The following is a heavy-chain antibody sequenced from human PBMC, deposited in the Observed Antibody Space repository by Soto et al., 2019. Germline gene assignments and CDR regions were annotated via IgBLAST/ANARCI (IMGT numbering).Heavy chain of an antibody. CDR1: GWSINTYY. CDR2: IYYRANP. CDR3: ARHYGDGYDYVDY. Sequence: QVQLQESGPGLVKPSETLSLTCTVSGWSINTYYWSWIRQPPGKGLEWIGYIYYRANPNYNPSLKSRVTISQDTSKNQFSLKLSSVTAADQAVYYCARHYGDGYDYVDYWGQGTLVTVSS. J-gene: IGHJ4*02. D-gene: IGHD5-12*01. V-gene: IGHV4-59*08.